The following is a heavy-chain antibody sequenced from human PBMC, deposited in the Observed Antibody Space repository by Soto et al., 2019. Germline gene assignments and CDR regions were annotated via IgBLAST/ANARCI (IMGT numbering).Heavy chain of an antibody. J-gene: IGHJ6*02. CDR3: ARDELKIAARLGYYYYYGMDV. D-gene: IGHD6-6*01. Sequence: QVQLVQSGAEVKKPGSSVKVSCKASGGTFSSYAISWVRQAPGQGLEWMGGIIPIFGTANYAQKFQGRVTITADESTSTAYMELSSLRSEDTAVYYCARDELKIAARLGYYYYYGMDVWGQGTTVTVSS. V-gene: IGHV1-69*01. CDR2: IIPIFGTA. CDR1: GGTFSSYA.